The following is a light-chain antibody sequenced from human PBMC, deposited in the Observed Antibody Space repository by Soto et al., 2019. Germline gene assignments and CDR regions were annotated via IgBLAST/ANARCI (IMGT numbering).Light chain of an antibody. CDR2: GSS. CDR1: QSVDSNF. Sequence: EIVLTQSPGTLSLSPGERATLFCRTSQSVDSNFLAWYQQKPGQAPRLLVYGSSARAAGVPDRFLGSGSGTDFTLTIIRLEPEDFAVYFCQHYGRSPLLYTFGQGTKLGVK. V-gene: IGKV3-20*01. CDR3: QHYGRSPLLYT. J-gene: IGKJ2*01.